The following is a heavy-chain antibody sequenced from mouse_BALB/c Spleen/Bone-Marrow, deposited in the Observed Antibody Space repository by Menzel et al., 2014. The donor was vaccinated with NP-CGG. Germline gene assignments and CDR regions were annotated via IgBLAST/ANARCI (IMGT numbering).Heavy chain of an antibody. CDR2: IDPANGNT. CDR1: GFNIKDTY. CDR3: ARGYDEGFAY. V-gene: IGHV14-3*02. J-gene: IGHJ3*01. Sequence: EVQLQQSGAELVKPGASVKLSCTASGFNIKDTYMHWVKQRPEQGLERIGRIDPANGNTKYDPKFQGKATITTDTSSNTAYLQLSSLTSEDTAVYYCARGYDEGFAYWGQGTLVTVSA. D-gene: IGHD2-14*01.